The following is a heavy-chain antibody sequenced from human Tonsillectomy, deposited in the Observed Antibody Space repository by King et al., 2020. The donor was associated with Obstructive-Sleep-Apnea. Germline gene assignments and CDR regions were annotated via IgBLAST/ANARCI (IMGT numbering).Heavy chain of an antibody. Sequence: VQLQESGPGLVKPSQTLSLTCTVSGGSISSGDYYWSWIRQPPGKGLEWIGYIYYSGATYYNPSLKRRLTISVDTSKSQFSLKLSSVTAADTAVYYCARGGLLDGYENESWVDRWGPGKPVTASS. CDR1: GGSISSGDYY. J-gene: IGHJ5*02. CDR2: IYYSGAT. D-gene: IGHD3/OR15-3a*01. V-gene: IGHV4-30-4*01. CDR3: ARGGLLDGYENESWVDR.